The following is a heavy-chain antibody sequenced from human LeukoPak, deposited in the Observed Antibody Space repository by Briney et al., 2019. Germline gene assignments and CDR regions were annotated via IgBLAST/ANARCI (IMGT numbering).Heavy chain of an antibody. Sequence: PGGSLRLSCAASGFSFSSYGMHWVRQAPGKGLEWVAVISYDGSNKYYADSVKGRFTISRDNSKNTLYLQMSSLRPEDTAVYYCASGGYTSSWCVVDYWGQGTLVTVSS. CDR3: ASGGYTSSWCVVDY. D-gene: IGHD6-13*01. CDR1: GFSFSSYG. CDR2: ISYDGSNK. V-gene: IGHV3-30*03. J-gene: IGHJ4*02.